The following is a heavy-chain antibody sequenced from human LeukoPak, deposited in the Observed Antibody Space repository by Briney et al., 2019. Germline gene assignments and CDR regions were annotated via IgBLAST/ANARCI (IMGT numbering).Heavy chain of an antibody. CDR3: ARARDIVVVPAAPKTYYYYMDV. CDR2: IIAIFGTA. CDR1: GGTFSSYA. J-gene: IGHJ6*03. Sequence: SVKVSCKASGGTFSSYAISWVRQAPGQGLEWMGGIIAIFGTANYAQKFQGRVTITADESTSTAYMELSSLRSEDTAVYYCARARDIVVVPAAPKTYYYYMDVWGKGTTVTVSS. D-gene: IGHD2-2*01. V-gene: IGHV1-69*01.